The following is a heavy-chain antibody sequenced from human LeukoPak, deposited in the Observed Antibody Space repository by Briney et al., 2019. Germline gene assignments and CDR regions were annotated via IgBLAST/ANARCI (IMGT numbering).Heavy chain of an antibody. CDR2: IYHSGST. J-gene: IGHJ4*02. Sequence: PSETLSLTCTVSGGSISSGGYYWSWIRQPPGKGLEWIGYIYHSGSTYYNPSLKSRVTISVDRSKNQFSLKLSSVTAADTAVYYCASSPLIAAAGMTVFDYWGQGTLVTVSS. V-gene: IGHV4-30-2*01. D-gene: IGHD6-13*01. CDR3: ASSPLIAAAGMTVFDY. CDR1: GGSISSGGYY.